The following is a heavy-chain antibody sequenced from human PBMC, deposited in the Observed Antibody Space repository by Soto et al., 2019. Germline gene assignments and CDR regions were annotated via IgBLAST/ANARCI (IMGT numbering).Heavy chain of an antibody. CDR2: IIPILGIA. CDR1: GGTFSSYT. J-gene: IGHJ4*02. D-gene: IGHD5-12*01. CDR3: AREGGYNSLDY. Sequence: QVQLVQSGAEVKKPGSSVKVSCKASGGTFSSYTISWVRQAPGQGLEWMGRIIPILGIANYAQKFQGRVTITADKSTSTAYMELSSLRSEDTAVYYCAREGGYNSLDYWGQGTLVTVSS. V-gene: IGHV1-69*08.